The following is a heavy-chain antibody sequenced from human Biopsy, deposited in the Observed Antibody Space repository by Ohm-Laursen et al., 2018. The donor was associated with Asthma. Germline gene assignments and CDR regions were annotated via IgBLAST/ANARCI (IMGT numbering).Heavy chain of an antibody. V-gene: IGHV3-7*01. J-gene: IGHJ1*01. CDR2: IKHDGTER. CDR3: ARTFHFWSPYHAEHYQL. CDR1: GFSFGDYW. D-gene: IGHD3-3*02. Sequence: LRLSCAASGFSFGDYWMSWVRQVPGKGLEWVANIKHDGTERNHVDSLKGRFTISRDNAKNSLYLQMNSLRAEGTAVYYCARTFHFWSPYHAEHYQLWGQGTLVTVSS.